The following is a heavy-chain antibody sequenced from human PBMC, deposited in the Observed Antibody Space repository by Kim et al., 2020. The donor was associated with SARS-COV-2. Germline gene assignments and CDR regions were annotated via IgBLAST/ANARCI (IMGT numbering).Heavy chain of an antibody. CDR3: ARLAPTTGAFDI. D-gene: IGHD1-1*01. J-gene: IGHJ3*02. V-gene: IGHV5-51*01. Sequence: YSPSFQGQVTISADKSISTAYLQWSSLKASDTAMYYCARLAPTTGAFDIWGQGTMVTVSS.